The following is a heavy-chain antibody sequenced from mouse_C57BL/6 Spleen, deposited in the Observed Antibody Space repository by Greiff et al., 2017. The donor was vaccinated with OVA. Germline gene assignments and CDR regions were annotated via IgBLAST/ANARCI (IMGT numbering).Heavy chain of an antibody. J-gene: IGHJ4*01. D-gene: IGHD1-1*01. CDR3: ARSITTVVARRAMDY. CDR1: GYTFTSYW. V-gene: IGHV1-50*01. CDR2: IDPSDSYT. Sequence: VQLQQPGAELVKPGASVKLSCKASGYTFTSYWMQWVKQRPGQGLEWIGEIDPSDSYTNYNQKFKGKATLTVDTASSTAYMQLSSLTSADSAVYYCARSITTVVARRAMDYWGQGTSVTVSS.